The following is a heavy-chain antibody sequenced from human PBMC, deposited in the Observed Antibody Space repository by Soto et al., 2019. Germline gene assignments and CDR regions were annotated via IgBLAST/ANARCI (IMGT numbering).Heavy chain of an antibody. Sequence: QVQLVQSGAEVKKPGASVKVSCKTSGYPFTSYAMHWVRQAPGQRLEWMGWINAGNGNTKYSQKFQGRVTITIDTSASTAYMELSSLRSEDTAIYYCARDLGGWPDYWGQGTLVTVSS. D-gene: IGHD6-19*01. V-gene: IGHV1-3*01. CDR3: ARDLGGWPDY. CDR2: INAGNGNT. J-gene: IGHJ4*02. CDR1: GYPFTSYA.